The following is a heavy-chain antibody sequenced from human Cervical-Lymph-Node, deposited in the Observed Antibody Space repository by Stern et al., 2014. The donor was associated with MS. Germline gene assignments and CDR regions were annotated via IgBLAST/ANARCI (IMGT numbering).Heavy chain of an antibody. CDR3: ARDGPNYDHNGRGDAFDV. CDR2: ISYDGSHQ. D-gene: IGHD3-22*01. V-gene: IGHV3-30*07. CDR1: GFTFSSYA. J-gene: IGHJ3*01. Sequence: VQLEESGGGVVQPGRSLRLSCAASGFTFSSYAMHWVRQAPGKGLEWVAVISYDGSHQYYADYVKGRFTISRDSSRNTMFLQMNTLRLEDAAVYYCARDGPNYDHNGRGDAFDVWGQGAMVTVSP.